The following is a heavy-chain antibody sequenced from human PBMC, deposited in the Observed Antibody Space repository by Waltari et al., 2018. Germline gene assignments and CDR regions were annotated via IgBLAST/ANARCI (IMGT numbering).Heavy chain of an antibody. CDR3: TRDVKLGYCSSTSCYYYYGMDV. V-gene: IGHV3-49*03. Sequence: EVQLVESGGGLVQPGRSLRLSCTASGFPFGDYAMSWFRQAPGKGLEWVGFIRSKAYGGTTEYAASVKGRFTISRDDSKSIAYLQMNSLKTEDTAVYDCTRDVKLGYCSSTSCYYYYGMDVWGQGP. D-gene: IGHD2-2*01. CDR2: IRSKAYGGTT. J-gene: IGHJ6*02. CDR1: GFPFGDYA.